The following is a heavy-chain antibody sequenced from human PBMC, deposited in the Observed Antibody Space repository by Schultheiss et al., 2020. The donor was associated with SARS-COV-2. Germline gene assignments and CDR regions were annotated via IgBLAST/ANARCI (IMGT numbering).Heavy chain of an antibody. CDR1: GGSISSYY. Sequence: SETLSLTCTVSGGSISSYYWSWIRQPPGKGLEWIGYIYYSGSTNYNPSLKSRVTISVDTSKNQFSLKLSSVTAADTAVYYCAGRDGYNRAYDYWGQGTLVTVSS. CDR2: IYYSGST. CDR3: AGRDGYNRAYDY. J-gene: IGHJ4*02. D-gene: IGHD5-24*01. V-gene: IGHV4-59*12.